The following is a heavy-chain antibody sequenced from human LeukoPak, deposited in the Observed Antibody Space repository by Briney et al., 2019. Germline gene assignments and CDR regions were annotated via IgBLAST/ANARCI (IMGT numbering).Heavy chain of an antibody. J-gene: IGHJ4*02. CDR1: GFTFINSA. CDR3: AKGRSADITAAINY. CDR2: ISGSGDST. V-gene: IGHV3-23*01. D-gene: IGHD6-25*01. Sequence: TGGSLRLSCAASGFTFINSAMNWVRQGPGKGLEWVSGISGSGDSTYYADSVKGRFTISRDSSNNTLFLQINSLRAADTAAYYCAKGRSADITAAINYWGQGTLLTVSS.